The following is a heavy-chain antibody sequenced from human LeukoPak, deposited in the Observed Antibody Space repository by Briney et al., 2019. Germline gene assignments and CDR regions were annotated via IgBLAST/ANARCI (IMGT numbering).Heavy chain of an antibody. CDR1: GGSISSYY. J-gene: IGHJ3*02. D-gene: IGHD1-26*01. V-gene: IGHV4-59*12. CDR3: ARDRDKWELWVHAFDI. Sequence: SETLSLTCTVSGGSISSYYWSWIRQPPGKGLEWIGYIYYSGSTNYNPSLKSRVTMSVDTSKNQFSLKLSSVTAADTAVYYCARDRDKWELWVHAFDIWGQGTMVTVSS. CDR2: IYYSGST.